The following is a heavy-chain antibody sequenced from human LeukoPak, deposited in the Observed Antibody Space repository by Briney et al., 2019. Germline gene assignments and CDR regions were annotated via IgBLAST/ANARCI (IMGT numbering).Heavy chain of an antibody. CDR2: IHPGDSGT. Sequence: GESLRISCKASGYSFTNYWISWVRQMPGKGLEWMGIIHPGDSGTKYSPSFQDQVTMSVDESTTTAYLQWSSLRASDSAIYYCARGGTYRYGSSDYWGQGTLVTVSS. CDR3: ARGGTYRYGSSDY. V-gene: IGHV5-51*01. D-gene: IGHD5-18*01. J-gene: IGHJ4*02. CDR1: GYSFTNYW.